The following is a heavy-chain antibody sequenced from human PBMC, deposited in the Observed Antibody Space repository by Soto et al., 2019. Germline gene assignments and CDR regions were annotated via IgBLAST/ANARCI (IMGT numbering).Heavy chain of an antibody. CDR2: INHSGST. J-gene: IGHJ5*02. CDR3: ARGGGYCSGGSCYSRWFDP. D-gene: IGHD2-15*01. V-gene: IGHV4-34*01. CDR1: GGSFSGYY. Sequence: PSETLSLTCAVYGGSFSGYYWSWIRQPPGKGLEWIGEINHSGSTNYNPSLKSRVTISVDTSKNQFSLKLSSVTAADTAVYYCARGGGYCSGGSCYSRWFDPWGQGTLVTVSS.